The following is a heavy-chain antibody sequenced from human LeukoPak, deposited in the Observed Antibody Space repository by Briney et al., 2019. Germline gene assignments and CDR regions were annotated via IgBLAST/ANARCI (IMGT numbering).Heavy chain of an antibody. V-gene: IGHV1-2*02. CDR1: GYTFTGYY. J-gene: IGHJ4*02. CDR2: IDSNSGGT. CDR3: AREMNYDDYRTSDY. Sequence: ASVTVSYKASGYTFTGYYMHWVRQAPGQGFEWMGRIDSNSGGTNYAQNFQGRVTMTRDTSISTVYMELISLTSDDTAVYYCAREMNYDDYRTSDYWGQGTLVTVSS. D-gene: IGHD4-17*01.